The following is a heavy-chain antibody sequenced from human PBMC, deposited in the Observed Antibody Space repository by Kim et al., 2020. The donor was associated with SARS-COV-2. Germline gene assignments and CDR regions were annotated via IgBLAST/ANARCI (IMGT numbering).Heavy chain of an antibody. CDR3: ARQERGHEPNDYSNYMKGYYFDY. D-gene: IGHD4-4*01. Sequence: GESLKISCKGSGYSFTSYWIGWVRQMPGKGLEWMGIIYPGDSDTRYSPSFQGQVTISADKSISTAYLQWSSLKASDTAMYYCARQERGHEPNDYSNYMKGYYFDYWGQGTLVTVSS. CDR2: IYPGDSDT. CDR1: GYSFTSYW. V-gene: IGHV5-51*01. J-gene: IGHJ4*02.